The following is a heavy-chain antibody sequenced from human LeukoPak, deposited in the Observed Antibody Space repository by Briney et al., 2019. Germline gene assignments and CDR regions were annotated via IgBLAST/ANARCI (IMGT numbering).Heavy chain of an antibody. Sequence: GGSLRLSCAASGFSFSSFGMHWVRQAPGQGLEWVAFIRYDETNKFYADSVKGRFTISRDNSNNTLYLQMNSLRAEDSAVYHCAKSQRGYCSRTSCYGDFWGQGTLVTVSS. V-gene: IGHV3-30*02. CDR2: IRYDETNK. D-gene: IGHD2-2*03. CDR1: GFSFSSFG. CDR3: AKSQRGYCSRTSCYGDF. J-gene: IGHJ4*02.